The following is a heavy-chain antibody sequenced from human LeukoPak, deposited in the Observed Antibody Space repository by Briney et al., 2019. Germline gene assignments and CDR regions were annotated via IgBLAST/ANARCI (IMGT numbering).Heavy chain of an antibody. J-gene: IGHJ5*02. CDR3: ARGGHVSWFDP. CDR2: MNPNSGNT. V-gene: IGHV1-8*03. CDR1: GYTFTSYD. Sequence: ASVTVSCKASGYTFTSYDINWVRQAAGQGLEWMGWMNPNSGNTGYAQKFQGRVTITRNTSISTAYMELSSLRSEDTAVYYCARGGHVSWFDPWGQGTLVTVSS.